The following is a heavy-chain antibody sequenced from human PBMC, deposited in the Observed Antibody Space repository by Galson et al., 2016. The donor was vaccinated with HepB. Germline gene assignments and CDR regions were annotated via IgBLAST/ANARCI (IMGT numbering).Heavy chain of an antibody. J-gene: IGHJ5*02. D-gene: IGHD1-26*01. CDR3: AALRGGGFLVVDNWFDP. CDR2: LNPLFGKA. Sequence: SVKVSCKASGGSFSSYALSWVRQAPGQGLEWMGGLNPLFGKANYAQRFQGRVTITADESTNTAYMELRTLTSEETAVYFCAALRGGGFLVVDNWFDPWGQGTLVTVSS. CDR1: GGSFSSYA. V-gene: IGHV1-69*13.